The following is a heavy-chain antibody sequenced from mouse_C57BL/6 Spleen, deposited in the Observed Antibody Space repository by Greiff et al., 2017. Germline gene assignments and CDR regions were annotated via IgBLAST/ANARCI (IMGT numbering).Heavy chain of an antibody. D-gene: IGHD1-1*01. V-gene: IGHV1-69*01. CDR2: IDPSDSYT. Sequence: QVQLQQPGAELVMPGASVKLSCKASGYTFTSYWMHWVKQRPGQGLEWIGAIDPSDSYTNYNQKFKGKSTLTVDKSSSTAYMQLSSLTSEDSAVYYCARPGTVVPYYFDYWGQGTTLTVSS. J-gene: IGHJ2*01. CDR3: ARPGTVVPYYFDY. CDR1: GYTFTSYW.